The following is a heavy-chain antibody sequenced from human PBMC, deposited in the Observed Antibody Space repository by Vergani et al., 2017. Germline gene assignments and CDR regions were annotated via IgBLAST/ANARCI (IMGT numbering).Heavy chain of an antibody. CDR2: IGKEGINT. CDR1: GFTFSNFG. D-gene: IGHD2-21*02. J-gene: IGHJ4*02. CDR3: AKYLRDSTDGLPDS. V-gene: IGHV3-30*02. Sequence: QVQLVESAGGVVQPGGSLRLSCAASGFTFSNFGMHWIRQAPGKGLEWLAYIGKEGINTRYRDGCKGRFTVSRDNSKDILYLQMDSLRSEETALYSCAKYLRDSTDGLPDSWGPGTRVIVSS.